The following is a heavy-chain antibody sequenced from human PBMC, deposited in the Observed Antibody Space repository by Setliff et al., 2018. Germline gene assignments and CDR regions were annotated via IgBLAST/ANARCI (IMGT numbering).Heavy chain of an antibody. CDR2: IIPILGIA. V-gene: IGHV1-69*04. CDR1: GGTFSSYT. D-gene: IGHD2-21*02. J-gene: IGHJ4*02. CDR3: ARDLGHGGDSDY. Sequence: SVKVSCKASGGTFSSYTISWVRQAPGQGLEWMGRIIPILGIANYAQKFQGRVTITADKSTSTAYMELSSLRSEDTAVYYCARDLGHGGDSDYWGQGILVTVSS.